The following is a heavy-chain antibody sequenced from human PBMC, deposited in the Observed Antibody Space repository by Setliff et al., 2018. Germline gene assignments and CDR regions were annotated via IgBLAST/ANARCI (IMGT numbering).Heavy chain of an antibody. Sequence: SETLSLTCTVSDGSISNAYWSWIQQSPGKGLEWIGYIYDTGSTNSDPSLKSRVTMSVDTSKNQVSLKMTSVTAADTAVYYCARHGPTRTDSWFDSFDVWGQGTKVTVSS. CDR1: DGSISNAY. CDR2: IYDTGST. CDR3: ARHGPTRTDSWFDSFDV. V-gene: IGHV4-59*08. D-gene: IGHD3-10*01. J-gene: IGHJ3*01.